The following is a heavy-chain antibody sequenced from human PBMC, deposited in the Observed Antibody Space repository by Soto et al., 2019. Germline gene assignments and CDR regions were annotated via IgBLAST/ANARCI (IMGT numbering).Heavy chain of an antibody. J-gene: IGHJ4*02. Sequence: QVQLVESGGGVVQPGRSLRLSCAASGFTFSSYGMHWVRQAPGKGLEWVAVISYDGSNKYYADSVKGRFTISRDNSKNTLYLQMNSLRAADTAVYYCAKDSVFDYWGQGTLVTVSS. CDR1: GFTFSSYG. V-gene: IGHV3-30*18. CDR3: AKDSVFDY. CDR2: ISYDGSNK.